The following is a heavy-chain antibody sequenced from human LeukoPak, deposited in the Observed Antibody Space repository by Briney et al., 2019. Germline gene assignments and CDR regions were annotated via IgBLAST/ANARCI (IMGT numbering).Heavy chain of an antibody. CDR1: GFTFSSYA. V-gene: IGHV3-30*04. D-gene: IGHD3-10*01. CDR3: ARFPRILSSGSGSYHYYGMDV. J-gene: IGHJ6*02. CDR2: ISYDGSNK. Sequence: PGGSLRLSCAASGFTFSSYAMHWVRQAPGKGLEWVAVISYDGSNKYYADSVKGRFTISRDNSKNTLYLQMNSLRAEDTAVYYCARFPRILSSGSGSYHYYGMDVWGQGTTVTVSS.